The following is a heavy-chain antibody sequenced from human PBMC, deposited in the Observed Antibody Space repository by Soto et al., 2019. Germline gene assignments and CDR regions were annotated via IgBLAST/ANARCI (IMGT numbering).Heavy chain of an antibody. J-gene: IGHJ6*03. CDR3: ARTVLGPDLLADSFVDYYYYMDV. V-gene: IGHV4-59*08. CDR2: MHYTGFS. CDR1: GDSVTSHY. Sequence: PSETLSLTCSFSGDSVTSHYLTWIRQSPEKGLEWIGYMHYTGFSHYNPSLKRRVTFSADSSRGQFSLRLNSVTAADTAVYYCARTVLGPDLLADSFVDYYYYMDVWGQGTTVTVSS. D-gene: IGHD3-9*01.